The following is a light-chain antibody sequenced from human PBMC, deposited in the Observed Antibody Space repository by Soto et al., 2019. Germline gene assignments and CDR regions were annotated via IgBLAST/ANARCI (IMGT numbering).Light chain of an antibody. Sequence: QSVLTQPPSVSGAPGQRVTISCTGSSSNIGAGYDVHWYQQLPGTAPKLLIYGNSNRPSGVTDRFSGSKSGTSASLAITGLKAEDEADYCCQSYDSSLSGVVFGGGTKLTVL. CDR1: SSNIGAGYD. CDR3: QSYDSSLSGVV. J-gene: IGLJ2*01. V-gene: IGLV1-40*01. CDR2: GNS.